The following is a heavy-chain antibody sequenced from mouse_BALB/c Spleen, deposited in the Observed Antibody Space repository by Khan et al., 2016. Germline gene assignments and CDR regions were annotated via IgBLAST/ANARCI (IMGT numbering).Heavy chain of an antibody. CDR1: GYTFTDYP. J-gene: IGHJ2*01. D-gene: IGHD3-1*01. CDR2: ISFYSDNT. Sequence: QVQLQQSGPELVRPGESVKLSCTGSGYTFTDYPLHWVKQSHAKTLEWVGVISFYSDNTNYNQKFEDKATMTVDTSSSTAYMELARLTSDDSAIYYGARGGLRAFDYWGQGTPLTVSS. V-gene: IGHV1S137*01. CDR3: ARGGLRAFDY.